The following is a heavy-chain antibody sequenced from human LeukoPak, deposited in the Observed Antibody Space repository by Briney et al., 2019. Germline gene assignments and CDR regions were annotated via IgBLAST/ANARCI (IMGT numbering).Heavy chain of an antibody. CDR1: GYTFSDSY. J-gene: IGHJ4*02. CDR3: ARVSDHYDTRGYYPKAFDY. Sequence: GASVKVSCKASGYTFSDSYIHWIRQAPGQGLEWLGLINPNTGGTKYAQQFQVRVTMTRDTSITTAYMELTSLQSDDTAVYYCARVSDHYDTRGYYPKAFDYWGQGTLVTVS. CDR2: INPNTGGT. D-gene: IGHD3-22*01. V-gene: IGHV1-2*02.